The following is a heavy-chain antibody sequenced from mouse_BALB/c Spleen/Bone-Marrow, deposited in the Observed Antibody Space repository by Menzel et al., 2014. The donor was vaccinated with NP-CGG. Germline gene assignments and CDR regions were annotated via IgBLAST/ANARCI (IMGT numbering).Heavy chain of an antibody. J-gene: IGHJ3*01. CDR2: ILPGSGNT. CDR3: TRQGFAC. CDR1: GYTFSSYW. Sequence: VQLQQSGPELMKPGGSVKISCKATGYTFSSYWIEWVKQRPGHGLEWIGEILPGSGNTHYNEKFKGKATFTADTSSNTAYMQLSSLTSEDSAVYYCTRQGFACWGQGTLVTVSA. V-gene: IGHV1-9*01.